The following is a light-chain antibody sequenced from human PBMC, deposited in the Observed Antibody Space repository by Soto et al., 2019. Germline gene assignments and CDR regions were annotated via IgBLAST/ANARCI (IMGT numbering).Light chain of an antibody. CDR1: QSIVTY. V-gene: IGKV1-5*01. J-gene: IGKJ1*01. Sequence: DIQMTQSPSSLSASVGDRVTITCRASQSIVTYLNWYLQKPGKAPKLLIYDASSLESGVPSRFSGSGSGTEFTLTISSLQPDDFATYYSQQYNSYWTFGQGTKVDIK. CDR2: DAS. CDR3: QQYNSYWT.